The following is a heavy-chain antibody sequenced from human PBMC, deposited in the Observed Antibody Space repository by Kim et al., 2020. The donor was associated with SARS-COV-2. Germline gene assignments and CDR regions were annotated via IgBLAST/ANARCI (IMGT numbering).Heavy chain of an antibody. D-gene: IGHD3-9*01. J-gene: IGHJ4*02. Sequence: GESLKISCKGSGYIFTSHWIGWVRQMPGKGLEWMGIIYAGDSETRYSLSFQGQVTISADKSVSTAYLQWSSLKASDTAIYFCARRNYDILTGHYFLDYWGQGTQVTVSS. V-gene: IGHV5-51*01. CDR3: ARRNYDILTGHYFLDY. CDR1: GYIFTSHW. CDR2: IYAGDSET.